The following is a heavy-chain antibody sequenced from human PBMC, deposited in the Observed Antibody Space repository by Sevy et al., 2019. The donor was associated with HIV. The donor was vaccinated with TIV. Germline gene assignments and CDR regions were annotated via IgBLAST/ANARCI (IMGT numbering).Heavy chain of an antibody. CDR3: ARLRFGEFSDY. CDR1: GFTFSDYY. D-gene: IGHD3-10*01. V-gene: IGHV3-11*01. CDR2: ISSSGSTI. J-gene: IGHJ4*02. Sequence: GGSLRLSCAASGFTFSDYYMSWIRQAPGKGLEWVSYISSSGSTIYYADSVKGRFTISRDNAKNLLYLQMNSLGAEDTAVYYCARLRFGEFSDYWGQGTLVTVSS.